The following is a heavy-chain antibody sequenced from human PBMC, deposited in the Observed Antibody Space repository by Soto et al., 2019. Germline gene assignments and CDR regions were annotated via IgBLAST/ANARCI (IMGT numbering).Heavy chain of an antibody. Sequence: QVQLVQPGAEVKKPGSAVKVSCKTSGGTFREYAISWVRQAPGQGLEWLGGIIPIFGTINYAQNFQGRVTISADKSTSTAYMELRSLRSGDTAVYYCGRGYCTSTTCEDYYVMDVWGQGTTVTVSS. CDR2: IIPIFGTI. CDR1: GGTFREYA. V-gene: IGHV1-69*06. D-gene: IGHD2-2*01. CDR3: GRGYCTSTTCEDYYVMDV. J-gene: IGHJ6*02.